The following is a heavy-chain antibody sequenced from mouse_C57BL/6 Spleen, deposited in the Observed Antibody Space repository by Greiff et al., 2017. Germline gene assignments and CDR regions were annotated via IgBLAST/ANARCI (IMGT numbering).Heavy chain of an antibody. CDR2: IRSKSNNYAT. V-gene: IGHV10-1*01. J-gene: IGHJ3*01. Sequence: EVMLVESGGGLVQPKGSLKLSCAASGFSFNTYAMNWVRQAPGKGLEWVARIRSKSNNYATYYADSVKDRFTISRDDSESMLYLQMNNLKTEDTAMYYCVRPNSNSWFAYWGQGTLVTVSA. D-gene: IGHD2-5*01. CDR3: VRPNSNSWFAY. CDR1: GFSFNTYA.